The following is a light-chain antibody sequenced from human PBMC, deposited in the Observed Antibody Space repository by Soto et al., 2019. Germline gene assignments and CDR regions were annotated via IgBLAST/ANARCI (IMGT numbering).Light chain of an antibody. Sequence: QSALTQPRSVSGSPGQSVTISCTGTSSDVGGYNYVSWYQQHPGRAPKLMIYDVSKRPSGVPDRFSGSKSGNTASLTISGLQAEDEADYYCCSYPGSHTWVFGGGTKLTVL. CDR3: CSYPGSHTWV. V-gene: IGLV2-11*01. CDR1: SSDVGGYNY. J-gene: IGLJ3*02. CDR2: DVS.